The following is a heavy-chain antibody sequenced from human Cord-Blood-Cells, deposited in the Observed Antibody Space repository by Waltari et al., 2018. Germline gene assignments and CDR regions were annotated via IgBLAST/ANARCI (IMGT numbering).Heavy chain of an antibody. CDR1: GGSFSGYY. CDR3: ARETNGDYAVIEYFQH. V-gene: IGHV4-34*01. Sequence: QVQLQQWGAGLLKPSETLSLTCAVYGGSFSGYYWSWIRQPPGKGLEWIGEINHSGSTNYNPSLKSRVTISVDTSKNQFSLKLSSVTAADTAVYYCARETNGDYAVIEYFQHWGQGTLVTVSS. CDR2: INHSGST. J-gene: IGHJ1*01. D-gene: IGHD4-17*01.